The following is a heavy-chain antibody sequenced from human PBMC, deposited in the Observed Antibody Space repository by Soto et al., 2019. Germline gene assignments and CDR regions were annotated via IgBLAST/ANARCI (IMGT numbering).Heavy chain of an antibody. J-gene: IGHJ6*02. CDR3: AKASIAARSVYYYYYGMDV. D-gene: IGHD6-6*01. CDR2: ISYDGSNK. Sequence: GGSLRLSCAASGFTFSSYGMHWVRQAPGKGLEWVAVISYDGSNKYYADSVKGRFTISRDNSKNTLYLQMNSLRAEDTAVYYCAKASIAARSVYYYYYGMDVWGQGTTVTVYS. V-gene: IGHV3-30*18. CDR1: GFTFSSYG.